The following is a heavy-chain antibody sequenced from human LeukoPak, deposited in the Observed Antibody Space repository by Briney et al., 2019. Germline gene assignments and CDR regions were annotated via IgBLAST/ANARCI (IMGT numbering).Heavy chain of an antibody. V-gene: IGHV3-23*01. Sequence: GGSLRLSCAASGFSFSYYTMNWVRQAPGKGLEWVSAISGTGGSTNYADSVKGRFTISRDNSKNTLYLQMNSLRAEDTAVYYCAREEMATNGRYFDYWGQGTLVTVSS. D-gene: IGHD5-24*01. J-gene: IGHJ4*02. CDR1: GFSFSYYT. CDR2: ISGTGGST. CDR3: AREEMATNGRYFDY.